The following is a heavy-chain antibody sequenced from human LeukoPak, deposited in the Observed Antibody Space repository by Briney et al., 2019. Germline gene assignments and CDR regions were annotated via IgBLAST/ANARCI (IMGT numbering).Heavy chain of an antibody. CDR3: AKDQIGWAPGYVSGPLDQ. CDR2: ISSSSSYI. D-gene: IGHD6-19*01. J-gene: IGHJ4*02. Sequence: PGGSLRLPCAASGFTFSSYSMNWVRQAPGKGLEWVSSISSSSSYIYYADSVKGRFTISRDNAKNSLYLQMNSLRAEDTAVYYCAKDQIGWAPGYVSGPLDQWGQGTLVTVSS. CDR1: GFTFSSYS. V-gene: IGHV3-21*01.